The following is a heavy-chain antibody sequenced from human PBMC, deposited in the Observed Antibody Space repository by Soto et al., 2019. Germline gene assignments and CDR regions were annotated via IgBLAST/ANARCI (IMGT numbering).Heavy chain of an antibody. CDR1: GGTFSSYT. J-gene: IGHJ4*02. V-gene: IGHV1-69*02. D-gene: IGHD1-26*01. CDR3: ARHIVGASRLFDY. CDR2: IIPILGIA. Sequence: QVQLVQSGAEVKKPGSSVKVSCKASGGTFSSYTISWVRQAPGQGLEWMGRIIPILGIANYAQKFQGRVTITADKSTSTAYMELSSLRSEDTAVYYCARHIVGASRLFDYRGQGTLVTVSS.